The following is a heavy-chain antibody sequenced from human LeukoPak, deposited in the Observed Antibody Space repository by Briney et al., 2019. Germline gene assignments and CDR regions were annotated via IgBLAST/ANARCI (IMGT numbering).Heavy chain of an antibody. V-gene: IGHV3-23*01. Sequence: GGSLRLSCAASGFTFSNYGMNWVRQAPGKGLEWVSGSASTGRTYYADSVKGRFTIYRDNSKNTLYLQMNSLRAEDTAVYYCAKGAYYADWGQGTLVTVSS. CDR1: GFTFSNYG. CDR2: SASTGRT. D-gene: IGHD3-3*01. CDR3: AKGAYYAD. J-gene: IGHJ4*02.